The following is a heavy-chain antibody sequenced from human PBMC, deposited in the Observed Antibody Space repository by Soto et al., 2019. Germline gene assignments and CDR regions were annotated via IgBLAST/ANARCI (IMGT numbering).Heavy chain of an antibody. Sequence: PGGSLRLSCAASGFTFSSYSMNWVRQAPGKGLEWVSYISSSSSTIYYADSVKGRFTISRDNAKNSLYLQMNSLRDEDTAVYYCAREMANGVTGKFDPWGQGTLVTVSS. CDR2: ISSSSSTI. V-gene: IGHV3-48*02. CDR1: GFTFSSYS. D-gene: IGHD2-8*01. CDR3: AREMANGVTGKFDP. J-gene: IGHJ5*02.